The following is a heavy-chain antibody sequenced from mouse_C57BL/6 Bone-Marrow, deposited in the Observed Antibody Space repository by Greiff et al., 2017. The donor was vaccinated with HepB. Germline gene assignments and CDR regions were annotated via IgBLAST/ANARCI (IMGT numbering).Heavy chain of an antibody. J-gene: IGHJ4*01. CDR1: GFTFSDYY. Sequence: EVQLVESGGGLVQPGGSLKLSCAASGFTFSDYYMYWVRQTPEKRLEWVAYISNGGGSTYYPDTVKGRFTISRDNAKNTLYLQMSRLKSEDTAMYYWARHISSGGNYYGSSSGAMDYWGQGTSVTVSS. CDR3: ARHISSGGNYYGSSSGAMDY. V-gene: IGHV5-12*01. CDR2: ISNGGGST. D-gene: IGHD1-1*01.